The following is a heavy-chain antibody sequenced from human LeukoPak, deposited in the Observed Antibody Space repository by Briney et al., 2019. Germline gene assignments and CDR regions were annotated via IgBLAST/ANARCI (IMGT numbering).Heavy chain of an antibody. CDR3: ARDRSRYSDAKDAFDL. CDR1: GYTFTGCY. J-gene: IGHJ3*01. CDR2: INPDSGGT. Sequence: ASVKVSCKASGYTFTGCYMHWLRQAPGQGLEWMGWINPDSGGTVYAQKYKGRITMTRDTSISTVYMELSRLRPDDTAIHYCARDRSRYSDAKDAFDLWGQGTMVTVSS. D-gene: IGHD5-18*01. V-gene: IGHV1-2*02.